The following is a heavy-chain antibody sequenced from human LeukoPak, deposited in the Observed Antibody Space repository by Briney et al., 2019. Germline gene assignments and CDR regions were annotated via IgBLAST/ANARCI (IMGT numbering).Heavy chain of an antibody. CDR2: IHPSGST. V-gene: IGHV4-4*07. CDR3: ARVPLWGIVVVIGAFDI. Sequence: SETLSLTCTVSGDSISSYYWSWIRQPPGKGLEWIGRIHPSGSTNYNPSLKSRVTLSVDTSKNQFSLKLSSVTAADTAVYYCARVPLWGIVVVIGAFDIWGQGTMVAVSS. J-gene: IGHJ3*02. D-gene: IGHD3-22*01. CDR1: GDSISSYY.